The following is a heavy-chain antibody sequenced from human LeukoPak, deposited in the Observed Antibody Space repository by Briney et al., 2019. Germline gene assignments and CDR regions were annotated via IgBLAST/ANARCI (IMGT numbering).Heavy chain of an antibody. CDR1: GGSISSSSYY. J-gene: IGHJ5*02. Sequence: PSETLSLTCTVSGGSISSSSYYWSWIRQPPGKGLEWIGYIYDSGSTNYNPSLKSRVTISVDTSKNQFSLKVSSVTAADTAVYYCARDWWFGAPNWFDLWGQGTLVTVSS. V-gene: IGHV4-61*01. CDR2: IYDSGST. CDR3: ARDWWFGAPNWFDL. D-gene: IGHD3-10*01.